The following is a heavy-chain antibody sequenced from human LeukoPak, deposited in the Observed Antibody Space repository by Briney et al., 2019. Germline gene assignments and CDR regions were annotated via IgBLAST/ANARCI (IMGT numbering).Heavy chain of an antibody. CDR1: GFTFSDYY. J-gene: IGHJ4*02. D-gene: IGHD1-26*01. CDR2: ISGSSSYT. Sequence: GGSLRLSCAASGFTFSDYYMNWIRQAPGKGLEWVSYISGSSSYTKDADSVKGRFTSSRDNAKKSLYLQINSLRVEDTAVYYCARSGSYYNLDYFDYWGQGTLVTVSS. CDR3: ARSGSYYNLDYFDY. V-gene: IGHV3-11*03.